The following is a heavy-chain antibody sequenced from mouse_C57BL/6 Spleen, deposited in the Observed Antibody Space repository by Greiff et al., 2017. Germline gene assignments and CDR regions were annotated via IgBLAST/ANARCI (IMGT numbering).Heavy chain of an antibody. J-gene: IGHJ4*01. D-gene: IGHD1-3*01. V-gene: IGHV1-7*01. CDR3: ARSLRNDRDD. CDR2: INPSSGYT. CDR1: GYTFTSYW. Sequence: VTLQESGAELAKPGASVKLSCKASGYTFTSYWMHWVKQRPGQGLEWIGYINPSSGYTKYNQKFKDKATLTVDKSSSTAYMQLSSLTYVDSSVYYCARSLRNDRDDWGQGTAVTVSS.